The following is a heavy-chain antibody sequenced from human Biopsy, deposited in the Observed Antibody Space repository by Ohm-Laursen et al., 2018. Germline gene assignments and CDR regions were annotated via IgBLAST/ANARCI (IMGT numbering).Heavy chain of an antibody. D-gene: IGHD3-22*01. V-gene: IGHV4-4*07. J-gene: IGHJ6*02. Sequence: SETLSLTCNVSGGDINNYYWSWIRQPAGKGLEWIGRIYPGGSTNYNPSLKSRVTMSVDTSKKQLSLRLRSVTAADTAMYYCASVVLGPTNDALDIWGQGTTVTVSS. CDR3: ASVVLGPTNDALDI. CDR2: IYPGGST. CDR1: GGDINNYY.